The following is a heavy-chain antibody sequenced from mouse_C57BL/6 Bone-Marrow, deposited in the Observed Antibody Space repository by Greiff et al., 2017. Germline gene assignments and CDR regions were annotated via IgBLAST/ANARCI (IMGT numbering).Heavy chain of an antibody. D-gene: IGHD1-1*01. CDR1: GFSLTSYA. J-gene: IGHJ1*03. Sequence: VQLQESGPGLVAPSQSLSITCTVSGFSLTSYAISWVRQPPGKGLVWLGVIWTGGGTNYNSALKSRLSISKDNSKSQVFLKMNSLQTDDTARYYCARNFVYYYGSRDWYFDVWGTGTTVTVSS. CDR3: ARNFVYYYGSRDWYFDV. CDR2: IWTGGGT. V-gene: IGHV2-9-1*01.